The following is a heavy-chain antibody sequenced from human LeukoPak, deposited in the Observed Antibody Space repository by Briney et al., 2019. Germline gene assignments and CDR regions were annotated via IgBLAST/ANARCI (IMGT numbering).Heavy chain of an antibody. CDR3: ATPGRYCSSTSCRGYFDY. V-gene: IGHV1-2*02. D-gene: IGHD2-2*01. CDR2: INPNSGGT. CDR1: GYTFTGYY. Sequence: ASEKVSCKASGYTFTGYYMHWVRQAPGQGLEWMGWINPNSGGTNYAQKFQGRVTMTRDTSISTAYMELSRLRSDDTAVYYCATPGRYCSSTSCRGYFDYWGQGTLVTVSS. J-gene: IGHJ4*02.